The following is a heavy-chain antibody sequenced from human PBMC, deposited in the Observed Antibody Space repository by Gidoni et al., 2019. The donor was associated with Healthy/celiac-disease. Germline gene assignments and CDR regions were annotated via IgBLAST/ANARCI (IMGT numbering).Heavy chain of an antibody. V-gene: IGHV1-69*06. CDR2: IITIFGTA. Sequence: QEQLAQSGSEVKKPGSSVTLSCKASGRTFISYAISWVRQAPGHGLEWMGGIITIFGTANYAQKFQGRVTITADKSTSTAYMELSSLRSEDTAVYYCARAGDTAMVTAAFDIWGQGTMVTVSS. J-gene: IGHJ3*02. CDR3: ARAGDTAMVTAAFDI. CDR1: GRTFISYA. D-gene: IGHD5-18*01.